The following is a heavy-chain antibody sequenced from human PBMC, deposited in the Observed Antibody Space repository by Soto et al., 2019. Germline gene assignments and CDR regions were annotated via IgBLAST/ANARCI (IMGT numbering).Heavy chain of an antibody. J-gene: IGHJ6*02. CDR2: ISGSGGST. V-gene: IGHV3-23*01. CDR3: AKVIGRVHYYYGMDV. CDR1: GFTFSGYA. Sequence: EVQLLESGGGLVQPGGSLRLSCAASGFTFSGYAMSWVRQAPGKGLEWVSAISGSGGSTYYADSVKGRFTISRDNSKNTLDLQMNSLRAEDTAVYYCAKVIGRVHYYYGMDVWGQGTTVTVSS. D-gene: IGHD2-15*01.